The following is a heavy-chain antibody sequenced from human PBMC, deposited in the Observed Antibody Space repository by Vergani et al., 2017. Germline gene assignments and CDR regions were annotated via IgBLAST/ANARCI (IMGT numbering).Heavy chain of an antibody. D-gene: IGHD3-22*01. V-gene: IGHV1-2*02. J-gene: IGHJ3*02. CDR2: INPNSGGT. Sequence: VQLVESGAEVKKPGASVKVSCKASGYTFTGYYMHWVRQAPGQGLEWMGWINPNSGGTNYAQKFQGRVTMTRDTSISTAYMELSRLRSDDTAVYYCASVRSYYDSRGDAFDIWGQGTMVTVSS. CDR1: GYTFTGYY. CDR3: ASVRSYYDSRGDAFDI.